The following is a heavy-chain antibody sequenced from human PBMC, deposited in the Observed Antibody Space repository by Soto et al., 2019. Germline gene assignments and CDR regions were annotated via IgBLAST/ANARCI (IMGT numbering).Heavy chain of an antibody. D-gene: IGHD3-3*01. V-gene: IGHV3-23*01. Sequence: PGGSLRLSCAASGFTFSSYAMSWVRQAPGKGLEWVSAISGSGGSTYYADSVKGRFTISRDNSKNTLYLQMNSLRAEDTAVYYCAKSGDFWSGYLYYYYMDVWGKGTTVTVSS. J-gene: IGHJ6*03. CDR1: GFTFSSYA. CDR3: AKSGDFWSGYLYYYYMDV. CDR2: ISGSGGST.